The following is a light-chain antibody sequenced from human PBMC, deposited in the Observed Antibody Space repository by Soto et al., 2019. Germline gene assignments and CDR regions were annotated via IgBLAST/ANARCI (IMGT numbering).Light chain of an antibody. CDR1: QSISSY. J-gene: IGKJ5*01. Sequence: DIQMTQSPSTLSASVGDRVTITCRASQSISSYLNWYQQKPGKAPKLLIYAASSLQSGVPSRFSGSGSGTDFTLTITSLQPEDFATYYCQQSYGTPITFSQGTRLEI. V-gene: IGKV1-39*01. CDR3: QQSYGTPIT. CDR2: AAS.